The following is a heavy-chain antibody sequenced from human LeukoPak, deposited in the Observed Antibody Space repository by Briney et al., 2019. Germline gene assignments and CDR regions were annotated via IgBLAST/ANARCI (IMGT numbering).Heavy chain of an antibody. Sequence: SVKVSCKASGYTFTGYYIHWVRQAPGQGLECMVWINPNTGDTKYAQNFQGRVTMTTDTTISTAYMELTMLTLICQFAPFAYWGQGPLVTVSS. CDR1: GYTFTGYY. V-gene: IGHV1-2*02. CDR3: Y. D-gene: IGHD2-15*01. CDR2: INPNTGDT. J-gene: IGHJ4*02.